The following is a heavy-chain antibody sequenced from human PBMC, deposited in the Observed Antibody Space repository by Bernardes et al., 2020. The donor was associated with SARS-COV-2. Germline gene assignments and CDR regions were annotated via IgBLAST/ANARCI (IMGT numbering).Heavy chain of an antibody. Sequence: SETLSLTCTVSGGSISSGSYYWSWIRQPAGKGLEWIGRIYTSGSTNYNPSLKSRVTISVDTSKNQLSLKLSSVTAADTAMYYCQYYDTSGYYVRAYWGQGTLVTVSS. CDR2: IYTSGST. D-gene: IGHD3-22*01. CDR3: QYYDTSGYYVRAY. J-gene: IGHJ4*02. CDR1: GGSISSGSYY. V-gene: IGHV4-61*02.